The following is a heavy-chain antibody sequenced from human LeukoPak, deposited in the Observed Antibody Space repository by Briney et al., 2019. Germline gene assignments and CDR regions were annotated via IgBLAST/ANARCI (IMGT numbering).Heavy chain of an antibody. Sequence: ASVKVSCKASGYTFTTYGISWVRQAPGQGLEWMGWTSAYNGNTNYAQKLQGRVTMTTDTSTSTAYMELRSLRSDDTAVYYCARSGGLEYYDFWSGYYTQVLFDYWGQGTLVTVSS. CDR2: TSAYNGNT. J-gene: IGHJ4*02. CDR3: ARSGGLEYYDFWSGYYTQVLFDY. CDR1: GYTFTTYG. D-gene: IGHD3-3*01. V-gene: IGHV1-18*01.